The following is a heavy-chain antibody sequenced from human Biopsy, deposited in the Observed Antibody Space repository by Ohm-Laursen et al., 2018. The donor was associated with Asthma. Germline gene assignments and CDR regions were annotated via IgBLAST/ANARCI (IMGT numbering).Heavy chain of an antibody. CDR2: INPNSGGT. CDR1: GYTFIGCH. J-gene: IGHJ5*02. Sequence: SSVKVSCKASGYTFIGCHIHWMRQAPGQWLEWMGRINPNSGGTNYAQKFQGRVTMTRDTSISTAYMEVSRLRSDDTAVYYCARGQKSAGDRWFDPWGQGTLVTVSS. CDR3: ARGQKSAGDRWFDP. D-gene: IGHD6-13*01. V-gene: IGHV1-2*06.